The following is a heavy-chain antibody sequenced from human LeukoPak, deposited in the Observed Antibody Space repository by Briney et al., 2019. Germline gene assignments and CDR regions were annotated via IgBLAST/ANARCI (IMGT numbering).Heavy chain of an antibody. CDR2: IKSDGRT. Sequence: GGSLRLSCAASGFIFSKYWMHWVRQAPGKGLVWVSRIKSDGRTNYADSVKGRFTISRDNAKNTVSLQMNSLRAEDTGVYYCARAPSEIGGYYPEYFRHWGQGTLVTVSS. D-gene: IGHD3-22*01. J-gene: IGHJ1*01. CDR1: GFIFSKYW. CDR3: ARAPSEIGGYYPEYFRH. V-gene: IGHV3-74*01.